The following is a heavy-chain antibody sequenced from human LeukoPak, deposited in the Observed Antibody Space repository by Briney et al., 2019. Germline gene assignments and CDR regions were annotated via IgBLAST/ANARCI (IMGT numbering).Heavy chain of an antibody. CDR2: ISAYNGNT. V-gene: IGHV1-18*01. D-gene: IGHD5-18*01. CDR3: ARDCGDTAMVIQFLYYYYGMDV. CDR1: GYTFTSYG. J-gene: IGHJ6*02. Sequence: ASVKVSCKASGYTFTSYGISWVRQAPGQGLEWMGWISAYNGNTNYARKLQGRVTMTTDTSTSTAYMELRSLRSDDTAVYYCARDCGDTAMVIQFLYYYYGMDVWGQGTTVTVSS.